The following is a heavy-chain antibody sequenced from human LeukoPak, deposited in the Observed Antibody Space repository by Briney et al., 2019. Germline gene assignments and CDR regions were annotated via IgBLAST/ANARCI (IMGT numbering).Heavy chain of an antibody. CDR1: GFTFSSYS. V-gene: IGHV3-74*01. CDR2: INSDGSST. Sequence: PGGSLRLSCAASGFTFSSYSMNWVRQAPGKGLVWVSRINSDGSSTSYADSVKGRFTISRDNAKNTLYLQMNSLRAEDTAVYYCARALVTSRNSYGMDVWGQGTTVTVSS. CDR3: ARALVTSRNSYGMDV. D-gene: IGHD1-26*01. J-gene: IGHJ6*02.